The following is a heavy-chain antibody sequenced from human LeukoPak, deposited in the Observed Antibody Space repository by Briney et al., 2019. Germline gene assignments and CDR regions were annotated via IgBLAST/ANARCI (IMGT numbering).Heavy chain of an antibody. CDR2: IKQDGSEK. Sequence: GGSLRLSCAAPGFTFSSYWMSWVRQAPGKGLELVANIKQDGSEKYYVDSVKGRFTISRDNAKNSLYLQMNSLRAEDTAVYYCARNQRRLDYWGQGTLVTVPS. CDR3: ARNQRRLDY. D-gene: IGHD1-14*01. CDR1: GFTFSSYW. J-gene: IGHJ4*02. V-gene: IGHV3-7*01.